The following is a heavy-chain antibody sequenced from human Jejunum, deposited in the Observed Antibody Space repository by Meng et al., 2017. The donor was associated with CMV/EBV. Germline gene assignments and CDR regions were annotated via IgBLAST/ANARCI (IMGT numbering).Heavy chain of an antibody. Sequence: SVKVSCKASGYSFSEYYMKWVRQAPGQGLEWMGWTNPKTGGTDYAQKFKGRVTLTRDTSITTVYMELSNLKSDDSAVYYCSSAPGDYWGQGTLVTVSS. CDR2: TNPKTGGT. V-gene: IGHV1-2*02. CDR3: SSAPGDY. J-gene: IGHJ4*02. CDR1: GYSFSEYY. D-gene: IGHD1-14*01.